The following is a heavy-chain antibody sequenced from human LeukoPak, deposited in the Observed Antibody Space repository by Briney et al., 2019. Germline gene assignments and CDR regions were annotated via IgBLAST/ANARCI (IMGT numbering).Heavy chain of an antibody. CDR1: GASISIYY. Sequence: ASETLSLTCTVSGASISIYYWSWIRQPAGKGLGWIGRIYTSGSTNYNTSLKSRFTMSVDTPKNQFSLKLSTVTAADTAVYYCARAGGSYTDWFDPWGQGTLVTVSS. J-gene: IGHJ5*02. CDR3: ARAGGSYTDWFDP. D-gene: IGHD1-26*01. V-gene: IGHV4-4*07. CDR2: IYTSGST.